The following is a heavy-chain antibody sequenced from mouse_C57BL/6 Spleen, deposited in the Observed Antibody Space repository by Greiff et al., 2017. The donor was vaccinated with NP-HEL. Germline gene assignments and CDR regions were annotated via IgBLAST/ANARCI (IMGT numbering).Heavy chain of an antibody. D-gene: IGHD1-1*01. CDR1: GYTFTSYW. Sequence: VQLQQPGAELVKPGASVKLSCKASGYTFTSYWMQWVKQRPGQGLEWIGEIDPSDSYTNYNQKFKGKATLTVDTSSSTADMQLSSLTSEDSAVYYCARLGSYGSSSGAMDYWGQGTSVTVSS. V-gene: IGHV1-50*01. J-gene: IGHJ4*01. CDR2: IDPSDSYT. CDR3: ARLGSYGSSSGAMDY.